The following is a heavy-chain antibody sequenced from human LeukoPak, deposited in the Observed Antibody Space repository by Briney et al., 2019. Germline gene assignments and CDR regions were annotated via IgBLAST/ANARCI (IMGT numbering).Heavy chain of an antibody. V-gene: IGHV4-59*01. CDR1: GGSFSGYY. D-gene: IGHD4-11*01. CDR2: IYYSGST. CDR3: ARDYSNYVGPYYYYGMDV. Sequence: SETLSLTCAVYGGSFSGYYWSWIRQPPGKGLEWIGYIYYSGSTNYNPSLKSRVTISVDTSKNQFSLKLSSVTAADTAVYYCARDYSNYVGPYYYYGMDVWGQGTTVTVSS. J-gene: IGHJ6*02.